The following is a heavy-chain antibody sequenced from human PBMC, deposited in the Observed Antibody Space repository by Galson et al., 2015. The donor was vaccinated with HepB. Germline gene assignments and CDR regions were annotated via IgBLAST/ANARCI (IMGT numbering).Heavy chain of an antibody. J-gene: IGHJ4*02. CDR3: AREYYCDY. V-gene: IGHV3-11*01. Sequence: SLRLSCAASGFTFSDFHMNWIRQAPGKGLEWVSYISTSGSTIYYADSVKGRFTISRDNTKNSLYLQMNSLRDEDTAVYYCAREYYCDYWGQGTLVTVSS. CDR1: GFTFSDFH. CDR2: ISTSGSTI.